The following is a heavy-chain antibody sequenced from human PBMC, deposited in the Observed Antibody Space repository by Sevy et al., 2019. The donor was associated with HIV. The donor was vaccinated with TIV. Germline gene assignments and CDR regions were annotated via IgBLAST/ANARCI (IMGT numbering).Heavy chain of an antibody. V-gene: IGHV3-15*01. J-gene: IGHJ4*02. CDR3: ATAPGYYDSAPFDY. CDR2: IKSKIDGETT. Sequence: GSLRLSCAVSGFTFNNAWMNWVRQAPGTGLQWVDLIKSKIDGETTDYAAPVKGRFTISRDDSKNTLYLQMNSLKIEDTAVYYCATAPGYYDSAPFDYWGPGTLVTVSS. D-gene: IGHD3-22*01. CDR1: GFTFNNAW.